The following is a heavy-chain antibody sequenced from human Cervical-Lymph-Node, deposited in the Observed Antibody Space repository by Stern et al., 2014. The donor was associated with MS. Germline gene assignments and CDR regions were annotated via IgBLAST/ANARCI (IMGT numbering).Heavy chain of an antibody. D-gene: IGHD6-13*01. V-gene: IGHV1-69*01. CDR3: ASGTRSSWYFDF. J-gene: IGHJ4*02. CDR2: IIPSFETA. Sequence: VQLVESGAEVKKPGSSMKVSCKASGGTFSSAAIGWVRQAPGQGLEWMGGIIPSFETANYAQKFQGRVTITADQSTKTAYLELSSLTSGDTAMYFCASGTRSSWYFDFWGQGTLVTVST. CDR1: GGTFSSAA.